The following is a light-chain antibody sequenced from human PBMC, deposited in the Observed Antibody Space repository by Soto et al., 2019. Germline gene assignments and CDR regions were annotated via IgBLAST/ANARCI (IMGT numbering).Light chain of an antibody. CDR3: KQSYSSQWT. J-gene: IGKJ1*01. V-gene: IGKV1-39*01. CDR1: RSISRY. Sequence: DIQMTQSPSSLSASVGDRVNMTCRASRSISRYLSWYQQKPGKAPNLLIYAASSLQSGVPSRFSGAGSGTDFNLTLGNLHPEDFAIYYCKQSYSSQWTFGQGTKVEI. CDR2: AAS.